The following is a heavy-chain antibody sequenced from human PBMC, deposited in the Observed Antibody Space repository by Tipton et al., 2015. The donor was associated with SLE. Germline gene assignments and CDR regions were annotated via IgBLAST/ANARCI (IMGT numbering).Heavy chain of an antibody. J-gene: IGHJ4*02. V-gene: IGHV3-23*03. D-gene: IGHD3-22*01. Sequence: GSLRLSCAASGFTFSDYAMSWVRQAPGKGLEWASIIYSGGSTYYADSVKGRFTVSRDNSKNTLFLQVSSLRAEDTAVYYCATSRGDSRGYYLDYWGQGTLVTVSS. CDR2: IIYSGGST. CDR3: ATSRGDSRGYYLDY. CDR1: GFTFSDYA.